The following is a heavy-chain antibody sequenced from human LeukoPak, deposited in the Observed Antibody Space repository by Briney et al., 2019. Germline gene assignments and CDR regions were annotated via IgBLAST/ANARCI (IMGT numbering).Heavy chain of an antibody. Sequence: GGSLRLSCAASGFTFSSYGMSWVRQAPGKGLEWVSAISGSGGRTYYADSVKGRFTISRDNSKNTLYLQMNSLSAEDTAVYYCAKNGDRGAYCSGGTCYPYYYYYMDVWGKGTTVTISS. V-gene: IGHV3-23*01. CDR3: AKNGDRGAYCSGGTCYPYYYYYMDV. D-gene: IGHD2-15*01. CDR2: ISGSGGRT. J-gene: IGHJ6*03. CDR1: GFTFSSYG.